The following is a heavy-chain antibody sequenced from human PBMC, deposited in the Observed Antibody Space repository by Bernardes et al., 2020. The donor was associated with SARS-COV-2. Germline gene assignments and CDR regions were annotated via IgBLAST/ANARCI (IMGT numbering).Heavy chain of an antibody. J-gene: IGHJ4*02. CDR1: GGSISSSSYY. V-gene: IGHV4-39*07. Sequence: SETLSLTRTVSGGSISSSSYYWGWIRQPPGKGLEWIGSIYYSGSTYYNPSLKSRVTISVDTSKNQFSLTLTSVTSADTAVYYCVRFSGGFGARSLIDSWGRGILVAVSS. D-gene: IGHD3-10*01. CDR2: IYYSGST. CDR3: VRFSGGFGARSLIDS.